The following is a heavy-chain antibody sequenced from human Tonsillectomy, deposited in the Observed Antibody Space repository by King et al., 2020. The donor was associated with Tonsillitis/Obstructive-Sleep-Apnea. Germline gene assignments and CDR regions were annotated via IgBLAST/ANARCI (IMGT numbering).Heavy chain of an antibody. CDR1: GFTFSSYA. V-gene: IGHV3-30*04. CDR3: ARNDRGGCGYYYYMDV. CDR2: ISYDGSNK. J-gene: IGHJ6*03. D-gene: IGHD3-22*01. Sequence: VQLVESGGGVVQPGRSLRLSCAASGFTFSSYAMHWVRQAPGKGLEWVAVISYDGSNKYYADSVKGRFTISRVNSKNTLYLQMNSLRAEDTALYYCARNDRGGCGYYYYMDVWGKGTTVTVSS.